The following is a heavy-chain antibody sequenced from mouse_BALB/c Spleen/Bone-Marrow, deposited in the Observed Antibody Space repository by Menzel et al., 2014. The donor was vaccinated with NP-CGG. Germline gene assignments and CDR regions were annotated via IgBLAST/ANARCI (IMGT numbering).Heavy chain of an antibody. J-gene: IGHJ2*01. CDR3: ARRGYGYLDY. V-gene: IGHV1S132*01. D-gene: IGHD2-10*02. CDR2: IFPGTVIP. Sequence: QVQLQQSGAELVKPGASVKLSCKTSGYTFTSYWIQWVKQRPGQGLGWIGEIFPGTVIPYYNEKFKGKATLTIDTSSSTASMQLSSLTSEDSAVYFCARRGYGYLDYWGQGTTLTVSS. CDR1: GYTFTSYW.